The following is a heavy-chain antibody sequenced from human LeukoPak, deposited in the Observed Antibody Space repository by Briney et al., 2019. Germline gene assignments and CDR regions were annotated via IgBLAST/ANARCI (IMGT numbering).Heavy chain of an antibody. CDR1: GGSISSYY. CDR2: RYYSGST. V-gene: IGHV4-59*01. J-gene: IGHJ1*01. D-gene: IGHD3-16*01. Sequence: PSETLSLTRSVSGGSISSYYWTWIRQPPRKGLEWIGYRYYSGSTTYNPSLKSRVTISVDTSKSQFSLKLISVTAADTAIYYCARVRGDFETDWGQGTLVTVSS. CDR3: ARVRGDFETD.